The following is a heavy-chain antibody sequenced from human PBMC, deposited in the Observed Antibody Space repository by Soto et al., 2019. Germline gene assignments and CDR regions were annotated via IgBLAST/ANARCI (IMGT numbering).Heavy chain of an antibody. CDR3: LRGVPPDFDY. J-gene: IGHJ4*02. CDR2: MWSDGSNE. Sequence: TGGSLRLSCTASGFTFSHSAMHWVRQAPDKGLEWVAVMWSDGSNERYADSVKGRFTISRDNSENTLYLQMNSLRAEDTAVYYCLRGVPPDFDYWGQGTLVSVSS. D-gene: IGHD1-1*01. V-gene: IGHV3-33*01. CDR1: GFTFSHSA.